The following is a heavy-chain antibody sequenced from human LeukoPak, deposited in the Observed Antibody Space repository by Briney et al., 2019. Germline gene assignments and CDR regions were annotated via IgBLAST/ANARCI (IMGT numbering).Heavy chain of an antibody. Sequence: AGGSLRFSCAASGFTFSSYWMSWVRRAPGKGLEWVANIKQDGSEKYYVDSVKGRFTISRDNAKNSLYLQMNSLRAEDTAVYYCARDWSFTEYYYDSSGYYDYYGMDVWGQGTTVTVSS. V-gene: IGHV3-7*01. CDR2: IKQDGSEK. D-gene: IGHD3-22*01. CDR1: GFTFSSYW. J-gene: IGHJ6*02. CDR3: ARDWSFTEYYYDSSGYYDYYGMDV.